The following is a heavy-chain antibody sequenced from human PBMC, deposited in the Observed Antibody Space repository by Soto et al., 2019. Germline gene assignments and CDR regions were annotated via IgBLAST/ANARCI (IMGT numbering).Heavy chain of an antibody. CDR1: GGSISGYY. V-gene: IGHV4-59*08. Sequence: PSETLSLTCTVSGGSISGYYWGWIRQPPGKGLEWIGYVHYSGSTKYNPSLKSRVTISVDTSKNQFSLKLSSVTAADTAVYYCARRASYDILTFDYWGQGTLVTVSS. CDR2: VHYSGST. J-gene: IGHJ4*02. CDR3: ARRASYDILTFDY. D-gene: IGHD3-9*01.